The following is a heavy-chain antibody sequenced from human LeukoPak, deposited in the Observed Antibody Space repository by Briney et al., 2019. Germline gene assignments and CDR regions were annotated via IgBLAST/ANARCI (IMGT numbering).Heavy chain of an antibody. CDR2: ISYDGSNK. J-gene: IGHJ3*02. CDR1: GFTFSSYA. Sequence: GGSLRLSCAASGFTFSSYAMHWVRQAPGKGLEWVAAISYDGSNKYYADSVKGRFTIPRDNSKNTLYLQMNSLRAEDTAVYYCASPRRAFDIWGQGTMVTVSS. V-gene: IGHV3-30*01. CDR3: ASPRRAFDI.